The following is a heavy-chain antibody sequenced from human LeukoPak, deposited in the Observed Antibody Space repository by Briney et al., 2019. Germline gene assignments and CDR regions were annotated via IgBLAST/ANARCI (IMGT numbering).Heavy chain of an antibody. CDR3: ANEIRPNDY. J-gene: IGHJ4*02. CDR2: ISISGSKA. Sequence: GGSLRLSCAASEFDFSSHAMTWVRQAPGKGLEWVSAISISGSKAYYADSVKGRFTISRDNSKNTLYLQMNSLRAEDTAVYYCANEIRPNDYWGQGTQVTVSS. D-gene: IGHD4-17*01. V-gene: IGHV3-23*01. CDR1: EFDFSSHA.